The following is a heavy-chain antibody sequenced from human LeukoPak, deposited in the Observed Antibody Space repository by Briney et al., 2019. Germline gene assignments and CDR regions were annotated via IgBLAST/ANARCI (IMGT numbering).Heavy chain of an antibody. CDR3: ASVRSSTSPWYFDL. V-gene: IGHV3-48*04. D-gene: IGHD2-2*01. Sequence: GGSLRLSCAASGFTFSSYSMNWVRQAPGKGLEWVSYISSSSSTIYYADSVKGRFTISRDNAKNSLYLQMNSLRAEDTAVYYCASVRSSTSPWYFDLWGRGTLVTVSS. CDR2: ISSSSSTI. J-gene: IGHJ2*01. CDR1: GFTFSSYS.